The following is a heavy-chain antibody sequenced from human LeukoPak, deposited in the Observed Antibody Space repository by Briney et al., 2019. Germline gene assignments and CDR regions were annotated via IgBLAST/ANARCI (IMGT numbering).Heavy chain of an antibody. V-gene: IGHV3-21*01. CDR1: GFSFSDYD. Sequence: TPGGSLRLSCSASGFSFSDYDMNWVRQAPGKGLEWVSAISGRSSHVYYGESVKGRFTISRDNAKNSLYLQLDSLGVDDTAVYYCGRAFPPLRTSSAGDLWGQGTLVTVSS. CDR3: GRAFPPLRTSSAGDL. J-gene: IGHJ1*01. D-gene: IGHD3-16*01. CDR2: ISGRSSHV.